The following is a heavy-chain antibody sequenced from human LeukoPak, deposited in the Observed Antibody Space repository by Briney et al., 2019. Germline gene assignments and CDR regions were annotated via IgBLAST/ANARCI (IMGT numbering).Heavy chain of an antibody. Sequence: GESLKISCKGSGYSFTSYWISWVRQMPGKGLEWMGRIDPSDSYTNYSPSFQGHVTISADKSISTAYLQWSSLKASDTAMYHCARLSGDWDRGSYFDYWGQGTLVTVSS. CDR1: GYSFTSYW. CDR2: IDPSDSYT. J-gene: IGHJ4*02. V-gene: IGHV5-10-1*01. CDR3: ARLSGDWDRGSYFDY. D-gene: IGHD3/OR15-3a*01.